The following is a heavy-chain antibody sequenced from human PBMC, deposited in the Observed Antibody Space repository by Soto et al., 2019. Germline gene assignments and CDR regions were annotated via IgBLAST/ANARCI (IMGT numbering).Heavy chain of an antibody. Sequence: EVQLVQSGAEVKKPGESLKISCKGSGYSFTSYWIGWVRQMPGKGLEWMGFIYYSGSTYYNPSLKSRVTISVDTSKNQFSLKLSSVTAADTAVYYGARGRVAAAGNFDPWGQGTLVTVSS. D-gene: IGHD6-13*01. J-gene: IGHJ5*02. V-gene: IGHV5-51*01. CDR3: ARGRVAAAGNFDP. CDR1: GYSFTSYW. CDR2: IYYSGST.